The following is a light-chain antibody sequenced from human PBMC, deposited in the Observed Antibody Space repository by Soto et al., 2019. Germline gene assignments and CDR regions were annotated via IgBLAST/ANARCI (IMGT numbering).Light chain of an antibody. CDR3: QQYGSSPYT. J-gene: IGKJ2*01. V-gene: IGKV3-20*01. CDR2: GAT. Sequence: EIVLTQSPGTLSLSPGERATLSCRASQRVSSSYLAWYQQKPGQAPRLFIYGATSRATGIPDRFSASGSGTDFTLAISRLEPEDFAVYYCQQYGSSPYTFGQGNKLEIK. CDR1: QRVSSSY.